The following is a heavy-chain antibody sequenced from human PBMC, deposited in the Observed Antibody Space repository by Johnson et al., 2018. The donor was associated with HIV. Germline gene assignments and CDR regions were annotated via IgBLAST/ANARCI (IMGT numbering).Heavy chain of an antibody. D-gene: IGHD3-16*01. V-gene: IGHV3-9*01. CDR3: AKGSGGEAYAFDV. CDR2: ISWYSGSI. J-gene: IGHJ3*01. Sequence: VQLVESGGGLVQPGRSLRLSCAASGFTFDDYAMHWVRQAPGKGLEWVSGISWYSGSIGYADSVKGRFTISRDNAKNSLYLQMNSLRAEDTALYYCAKGSGGEAYAFDVWGQGTMVTVSS. CDR1: GFTFDDYA.